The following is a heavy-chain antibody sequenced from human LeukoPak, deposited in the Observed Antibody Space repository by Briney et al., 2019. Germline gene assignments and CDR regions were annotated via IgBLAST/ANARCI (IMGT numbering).Heavy chain of an antibody. CDR2: IYYSGST. CDR1: GGSISSSSYY. D-gene: IGHD2-2*01. CDR3: AGLPKKGKNQLLGGYYYYMDV. V-gene: IGHV4-39*01. Sequence: PSETLSLTCTVSGGSISSSSYYWGWIRQPPGKGLEWIGSIYYSGSTYYNPSLKSRVTISVDTSKNQFSLKLSSVTAADTAVYYCAGLPKKGKNQLLGGYYYYMDVWGKGTTVTVSS. J-gene: IGHJ6*03.